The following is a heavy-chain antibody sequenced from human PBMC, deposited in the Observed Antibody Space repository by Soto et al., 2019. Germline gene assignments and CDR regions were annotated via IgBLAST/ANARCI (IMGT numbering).Heavy chain of an antibody. D-gene: IGHD3-10*01. Sequence: GGSLRLSCTVSGVTFSDYAMNWVRQAPGKGLEWVSSLSGSGGTTYYADSVKGRFIISRDNSKNTLYLLMNSLRAEDTALYYCAKQRADYGSGADTFYFDSWGQGALVTVSS. J-gene: IGHJ4*02. CDR3: AKQRADYGSGADTFYFDS. CDR1: GVTFSDYA. V-gene: IGHV3-23*01. CDR2: LSGSGGTT.